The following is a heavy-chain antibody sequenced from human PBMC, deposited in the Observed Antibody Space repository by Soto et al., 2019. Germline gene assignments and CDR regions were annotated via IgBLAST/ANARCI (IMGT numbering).Heavy chain of an antibody. CDR3: ARDGGYGFDY. D-gene: IGHD5-18*01. V-gene: IGHV3-30-3*01. CDR1: GFTFSSYA. J-gene: IGHJ4*02. Sequence: PGWSLRLSCAAAGFTFSSYAMHWVRQAPGKGLEWVAVISYDGSNKYYADSVKGRFTISRDNSKNTLYLQMNSLRAEDTAVYYCARDGGYGFDYWGQGTLVTV. CDR2: ISYDGSNK.